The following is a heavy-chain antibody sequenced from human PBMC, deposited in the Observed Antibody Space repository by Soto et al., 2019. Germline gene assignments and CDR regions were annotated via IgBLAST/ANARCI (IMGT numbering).Heavy chain of an antibody. CDR2: INSDGSYT. Sequence: GGCLRLACVASRFIFSNCWMYWVRQAPGMGLVWVSHINSDGSYTTYADSVKGKFSISRDSAKNTVYLKMNSLRAEDTVVYCCVRAIGPYGMDIWGRGTSVTVSS. V-gene: IGHV3-74*01. D-gene: IGHD3-22*01. CDR1: RFIFSNCW. CDR3: VRAIGPYGMDI. J-gene: IGHJ6*02.